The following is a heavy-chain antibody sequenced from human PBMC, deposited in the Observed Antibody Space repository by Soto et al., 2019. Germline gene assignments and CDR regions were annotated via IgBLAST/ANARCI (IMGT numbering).Heavy chain of an antibody. CDR2: IWYDGRNK. V-gene: IGHV3-33*01. J-gene: IGHJ6*02. Sequence: QVQLVESGGGVVQPGRSLRLSCAASGFTFSSYGMHWVRQAPGKGLEWVAVIWYDGRNKYYADSVKGRFTISRDNSKNMPYLQMSSLRAEDTAVYFCAREGYSVYDFSRDYYYGTEVWCQGTTVTVCS. CDR1: GFTFSSYG. D-gene: IGHD5-12*01. CDR3: AREGYSVYDFSRDYYYGTEV.